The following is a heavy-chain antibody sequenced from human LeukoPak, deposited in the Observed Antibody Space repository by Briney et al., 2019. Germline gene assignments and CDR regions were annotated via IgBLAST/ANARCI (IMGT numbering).Heavy chain of an antibody. CDR2: ISGSGGST. CDR3: AKGEEQYDSSGCYYVKDCFDY. CDR1: GFTFSSYA. Sequence: GGSLRLSCAASGFTFSSYAMSWVRQAPGKGLEWVSAISGSGGSTYYADSVKGRFTISRDNSKNTLYLQMNSLRAEDTAVYYCAKGEEQYDSSGCYYVKDCFDYWGQGTLVTVSS. D-gene: IGHD3-22*01. J-gene: IGHJ4*02. V-gene: IGHV3-23*01.